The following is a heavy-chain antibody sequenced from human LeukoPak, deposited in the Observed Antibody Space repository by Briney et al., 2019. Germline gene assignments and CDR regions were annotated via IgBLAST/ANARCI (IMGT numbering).Heavy chain of an antibody. CDR3: ARVQYYYDIFEKYYFDY. J-gene: IGHJ4*02. D-gene: IGHD3-22*01. Sequence: SETLSLTCTVSGGSISSYYWSWIRQPPGKGLEWIGYIYYSGSTNYNPSLKSRVTISVDTSKNQFSLKLSSETAADTAVYYCARVQYYYDIFEKYYFDYWGQGTLVTVSS. CDR2: IYYSGST. CDR1: GGSISSYY. V-gene: IGHV4-59*01.